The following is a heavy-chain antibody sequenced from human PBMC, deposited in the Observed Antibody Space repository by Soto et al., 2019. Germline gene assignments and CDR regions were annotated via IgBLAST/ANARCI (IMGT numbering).Heavy chain of an antibody. J-gene: IGHJ6*03. CDR1: GGSISSYY. V-gene: IGHV4-59*08. CDR2: IYYSGST. CDR3: AGNVDYGDEYYYYYYYMDV. Sequence: SETLSLTCTVSGGSISSYYWSWIRQPPGKGLEWIGYIYYSGSTNYSPSLKSRVTISVDTSKNQFSLKLSSVTAADTAVYYCAGNVDYGDEYYYYYYYMDVWGKGTTVTVSS. D-gene: IGHD4-17*01.